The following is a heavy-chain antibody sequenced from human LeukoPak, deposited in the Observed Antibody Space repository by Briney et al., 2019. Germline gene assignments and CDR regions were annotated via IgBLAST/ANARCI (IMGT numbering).Heavy chain of an antibody. CDR2: FDPEDGET. CDR3: ATDLRDGYNLWY. Sequence: ASVKVSCKVSGYTLTELSMHWVRQAPGKGLEWMGGFDPEDGETIYAQKFQGRVTMTEGTSTDTAYMELSSLRSEDTAVYYCATDLRDGYNLWYWGQGTLVTVSS. CDR1: GYTLTELS. J-gene: IGHJ4*02. V-gene: IGHV1-24*01. D-gene: IGHD5-24*01.